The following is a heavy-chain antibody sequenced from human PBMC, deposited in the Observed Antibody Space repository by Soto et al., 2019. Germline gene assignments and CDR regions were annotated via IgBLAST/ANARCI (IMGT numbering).Heavy chain of an antibody. Sequence: QEQLVESGGGVVLPGRSLRLSCAASGFTFNTFGMHWVRQALGKGLEWVAVISYDGSDKYYSDSVRGRFTISRDNSMNTLYLQMNSLRTEDTAVYYCAKSPNFYCSSYHCYKYDFDYWGQGTLVTVSS. CDR1: GFTFNTFG. J-gene: IGHJ4*02. CDR3: AKSPNFYCSSYHCYKYDFDY. V-gene: IGHV3-30*18. D-gene: IGHD2-2*01. CDR2: ISYDGSDK.